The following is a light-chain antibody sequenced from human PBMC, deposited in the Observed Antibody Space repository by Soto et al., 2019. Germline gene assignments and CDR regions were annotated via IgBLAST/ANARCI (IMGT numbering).Light chain of an antibody. CDR2: GAS. CDR3: QQYHNWPPQYT. V-gene: IGKV3-15*01. CDR1: QTVASN. Sequence: EIVMTQSPATLSVSPGERAILSCRASQTVASNVAWYQQKPGRAPRLLIHGASTRATSVSARFSGSGSGTEFTLTISSLQSEDFAVYYCQQYHNWPPQYTFGQGTKLQIK. J-gene: IGKJ2*01.